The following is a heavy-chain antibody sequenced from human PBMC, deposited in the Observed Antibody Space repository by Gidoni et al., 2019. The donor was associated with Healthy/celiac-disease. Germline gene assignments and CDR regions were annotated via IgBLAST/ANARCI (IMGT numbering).Heavy chain of an antibody. CDR2: IYYSGST. V-gene: IGHV4-31*03. CDR1: GGSISRGGYY. Sequence: QVQLQESGPGLVKPSPTLSLPCPVSGGSISRGGYYWSWIRQHPGKGLEWIGYIYYSGSTYYNPSLKCRVTISVDTSKNQFSLKLSSVPAADTAVYYCARDAYYGSGSPTPIYGMDVWGQGTTVTVSS. D-gene: IGHD3-10*01. CDR3: ARDAYYGSGSPTPIYGMDV. J-gene: IGHJ6*02.